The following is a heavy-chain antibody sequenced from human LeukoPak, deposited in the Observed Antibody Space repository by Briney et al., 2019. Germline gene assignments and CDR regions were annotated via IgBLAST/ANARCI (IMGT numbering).Heavy chain of an antibody. CDR3: ASAGSSSDSFHYYYYYMDV. J-gene: IGHJ6*03. CDR1: GFTFSSYS. Sequence: GGSLRLSCAASGFTFSSYSMNWVRQAPGKGLEWVSSISSSSSYIYYADSVKGRFTISRDNAKNSLYLQMNSLRAEDTAVYYCASAGSSSDSFHYYYYYMDVWGKGTTVTVSS. V-gene: IGHV3-21*01. D-gene: IGHD2-2*01. CDR2: ISSSSSYI.